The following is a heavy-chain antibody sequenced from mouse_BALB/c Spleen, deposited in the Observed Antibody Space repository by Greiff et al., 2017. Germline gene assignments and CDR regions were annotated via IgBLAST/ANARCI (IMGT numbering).Heavy chain of an antibody. CDR2: IYPGNSDT. Sequence: EVQLVESGTVLARPGASVKMSCKASGYSFTSYWMHWVKQRPGQGLEWIGAIYPGNSDTSYNQKFKGKAYMELSSLTNEDSAVYYCTNWAFDYWGQGTTLTVSS. CDR1: GYSFTSYW. J-gene: IGHJ2*01. CDR3: TNWAFDY. V-gene: IGHV1-5*01. D-gene: IGHD4-1*01.